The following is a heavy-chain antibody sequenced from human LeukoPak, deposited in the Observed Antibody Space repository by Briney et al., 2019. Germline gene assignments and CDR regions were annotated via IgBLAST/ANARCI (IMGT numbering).Heavy chain of an antibody. CDR2: MNPNSGNT. CDR1: GYTFTSYD. J-gene: IGHJ4*02. CDR3: ARVCSYGYLGY. D-gene: IGHD5-18*01. V-gene: IGHV1-8*01. Sequence: ASVKVSCKASGYTFTSYDINWVRQATGQGLEWMGWMNPNSGNTGYPHKFPGRVTMTRNTSISTAYMELSSLRSEDTAVYYCARVCSYGYLGYWGQGTLVTVSS.